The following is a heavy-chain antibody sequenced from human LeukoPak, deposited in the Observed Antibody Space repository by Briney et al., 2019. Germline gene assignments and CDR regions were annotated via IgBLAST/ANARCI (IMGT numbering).Heavy chain of an antibody. CDR1: GFTFTNAW. V-gene: IGHV3-15*01. CDR3: TIFNHGVFEF. J-gene: IGHJ4*02. Sequence: GGSLRLSCAASGFTFTNAWMTWVRQAPGKGLEWVGRIKSKTDGGTTDYVAPVKGRFTISRDESKNTLSLQMNSLKTEDTAVYYCTIFNHGVFEFWGQGTLVSVSS. D-gene: IGHD3-3*01. CDR2: IKSKTDGGTT.